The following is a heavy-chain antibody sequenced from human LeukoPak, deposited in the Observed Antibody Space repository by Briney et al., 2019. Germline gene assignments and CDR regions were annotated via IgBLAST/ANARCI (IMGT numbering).Heavy chain of an antibody. J-gene: IGHJ3*02. V-gene: IGHV1-69*05. CDR2: IIPIFGTA. Sequence: ASVKVSCKASGGTFSSYAISWVRQAPGQGLEWMGGIIPIFGTANYAQKFQGRVTITTDESTSTAYMELSSLRSEDTAVYYCARAQDIVVVPAAHRFVNDAFDIWGQGTMVTVSS. CDR1: GGTFSSYA. CDR3: ARAQDIVVVPAAHRFVNDAFDI. D-gene: IGHD2-2*01.